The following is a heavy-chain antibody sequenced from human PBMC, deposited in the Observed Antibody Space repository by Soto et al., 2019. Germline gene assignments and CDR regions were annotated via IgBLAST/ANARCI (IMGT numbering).Heavy chain of an antibody. J-gene: IGHJ4*02. CDR2: INHSGST. Sequence: QVQLQQWGAGLLKPSETLSLTCAVYGGSFSGYYWSWIRQPPGKGLAWIGEINHSGSTNYNPSLKSRVTISVDTSKNQFSLKLSSVTAADTAVYYCARGQSSLVLDCCGQGVLVTVSS. V-gene: IGHV4-34*01. CDR1: GGSFSGYY. D-gene: IGHD2-8*02. CDR3: ARGQSSLVLDC.